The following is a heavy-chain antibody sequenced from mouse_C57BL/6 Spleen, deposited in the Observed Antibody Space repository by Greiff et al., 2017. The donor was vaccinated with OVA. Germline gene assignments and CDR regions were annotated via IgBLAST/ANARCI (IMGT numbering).Heavy chain of an antibody. V-gene: IGHV1-19*01. D-gene: IGHD2-3*01. Sequence: EVQLQQSGPVLVKPGASVKMSCKASGYTFTDYYMNWVKQSPGKSLEWIGVINPYNGGTSYNQKFKGKATLTVDKSSSTAYMELNSLTSEDSAVDYCARSDDGYYFAYWGQGTLVTVSA. J-gene: IGHJ3*01. CDR1: GYTFTDYY. CDR2: INPYNGGT. CDR3: ARSDDGYYFAY.